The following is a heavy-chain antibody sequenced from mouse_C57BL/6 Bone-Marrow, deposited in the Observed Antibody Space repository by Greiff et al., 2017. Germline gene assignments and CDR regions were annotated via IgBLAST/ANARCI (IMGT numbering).Heavy chain of an antibody. CDR1: GFTFSDYG. CDR2: ISNLAYSI. Sequence: EVMLVEPGGGLVQPGGSLKLSCAASGFTFSDYGMAWVRQAPRKGPEWVAFISNLAYSIYYADTVTGRFTISRENAKNTLYLEMSSLRSEDTAMYYCARYDYDGDAMDYWGQGTSVTVSS. D-gene: IGHD2-4*01. V-gene: IGHV5-15*01. CDR3: ARYDYDGDAMDY. J-gene: IGHJ4*01.